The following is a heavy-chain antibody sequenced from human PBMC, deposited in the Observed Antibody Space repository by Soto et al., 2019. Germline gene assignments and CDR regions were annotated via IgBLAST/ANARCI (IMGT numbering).Heavy chain of an antibody. D-gene: IGHD3-10*01. V-gene: IGHV4-39*01. CDR2: IYYRGST. J-gene: IGHJ6*02. CDR3: ASSRITMVRGVITLYYYYYGMDV. Sequence: SETLSLTCTFSGGSVTKSSYYWGWIRQFPGKGLEWIATIYYRGSTYYNPSLKNRLTISIDTSTNQFSLQMKSVTAADTAVYYCASSRITMVRGVITLYYYYYGMDVWGQGTTVTVSS. CDR1: GGSVTKSSYY.